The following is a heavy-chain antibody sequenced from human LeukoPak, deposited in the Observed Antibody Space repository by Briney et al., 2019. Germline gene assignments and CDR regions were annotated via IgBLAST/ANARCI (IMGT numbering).Heavy chain of an antibody. J-gene: IGHJ4*02. CDR3: ATYPHYYGTSGVDY. V-gene: IGHV4-59*08. CDR2: MSYNGST. D-gene: IGHD3-10*01. Sequence: PSETLSLTCNVSGGSISSYYWNWIRQPPGKGLEWIGYMSYNGSTHYNPSLESRVTILADTSTSQVSLTLSSVTAEDTAVYYCATYPHYYGTSGVDYWGQGTLVTVSS. CDR1: GGSISSYY.